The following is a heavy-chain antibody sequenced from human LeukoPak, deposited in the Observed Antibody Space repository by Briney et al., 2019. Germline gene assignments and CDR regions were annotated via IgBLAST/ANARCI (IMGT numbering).Heavy chain of an antibody. J-gene: IGHJ6*03. D-gene: IGHD3-10*01. CDR1: GGSICSGGYY. Sequence: SQTLSLTCTVSGGSICSGGYYWSWIRQPPGKGLEWIGYIYHSGSTYYNPSLKSRVTISVDRSKNQFSLKLSSVTAADTAVYYCARADTRGLLVPPYYMDVWGKGTTVTVSS. CDR2: IYHSGST. CDR3: ARADTRGLLVPPYYMDV. V-gene: IGHV4-30-2*01.